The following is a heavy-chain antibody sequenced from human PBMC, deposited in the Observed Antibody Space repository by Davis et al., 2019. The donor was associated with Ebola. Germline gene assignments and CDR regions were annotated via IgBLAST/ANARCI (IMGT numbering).Heavy chain of an antibody. V-gene: IGHV5-51*01. CDR1: GYSFTSYW. CDR2: IYPGDSDT. CDR3: ARQSHHFLSGPRTWFDP. Sequence: GESLKISCKGSGYSFTSYWIGWVRLLPGKGLEWMGLIYPGDSDTRYSPSFQGQVTISADKSISTAYLQWNSLKASDTGIYYCARQSHHFLSGPRTWFDPWGQGTLVTVSS. J-gene: IGHJ5*02. D-gene: IGHD3-3*01.